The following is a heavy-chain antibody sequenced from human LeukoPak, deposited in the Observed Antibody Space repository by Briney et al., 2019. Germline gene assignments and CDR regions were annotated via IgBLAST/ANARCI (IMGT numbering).Heavy chain of an antibody. CDR3: ATGRGYSSGWHKRYWFDP. Sequence: ASVKVSCKVSGYTLTELSMHWVRQAPGKGLEWMGGFDPEDGETIYAQKFQGRVTMTEDTSTDTAYMELSSLRSEDTAVYYCATGRGYSSGWHKRYWFDPWGQGTLVTVSS. J-gene: IGHJ5*02. CDR2: FDPEDGET. V-gene: IGHV1-24*01. D-gene: IGHD6-19*01. CDR1: GYTLTELS.